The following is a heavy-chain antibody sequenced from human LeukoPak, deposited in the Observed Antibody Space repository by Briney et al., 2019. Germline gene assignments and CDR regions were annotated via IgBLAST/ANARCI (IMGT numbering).Heavy chain of an antibody. J-gene: IGHJ4*02. CDR1: GFTFSNYG. CDR3: ARAGVGATMGIFDY. Sequence: GGSLRLSCAASGFTFSNYGMHWVRQAPGKGLEWVAFIRFDGNIKYYADSVKGRFTISRDNSKNTLYLQMNSLRVEDTAVYYCARAGVGATMGIFDYWGQGTLVTVSS. CDR2: IRFDGNIK. V-gene: IGHV3-30*02. D-gene: IGHD1-26*01.